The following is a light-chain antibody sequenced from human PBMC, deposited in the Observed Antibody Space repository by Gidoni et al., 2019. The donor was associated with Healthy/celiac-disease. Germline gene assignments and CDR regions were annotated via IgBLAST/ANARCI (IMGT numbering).Light chain of an antibody. CDR1: QSISSY. CDR3: QQSYSTPET. CDR2: AAS. Sequence: DIQMTHSPTSLSASVGDRVTITCRASQSISSYLNWYQQKPGKAPKLLIYAASSLERGVPSRFSGSGSGTDFTVTISSLQPEDFATYYCQQSYSTPETFGQGTKVEIK. J-gene: IGKJ1*01. V-gene: IGKV1-39*01.